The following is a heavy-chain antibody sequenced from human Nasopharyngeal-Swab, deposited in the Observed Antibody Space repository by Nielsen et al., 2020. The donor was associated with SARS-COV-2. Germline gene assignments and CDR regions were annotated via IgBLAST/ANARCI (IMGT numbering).Heavy chain of an antibody. CDR1: GGSISSYY. CDR2: IYYSGST. D-gene: IGHD2-2*01. CDR3: ARVSPRYCSSTSCYGVDY. Sequence: SETLSLTCTVSGGSISSYYWSWIRQPPGKGLEWIGYIYYSGSTYYNPSLKSRVTISVDTSKNQFSLKLSSVTAADTAVYYCARVSPRYCSSTSCYGVDYWGQGTLVTVSS. J-gene: IGHJ4*02. V-gene: IGHV4-59*01.